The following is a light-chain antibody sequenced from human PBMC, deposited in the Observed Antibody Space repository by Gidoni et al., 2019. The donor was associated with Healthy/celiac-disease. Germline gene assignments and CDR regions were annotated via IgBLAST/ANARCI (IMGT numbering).Light chain of an antibody. V-gene: IGKV3-11*01. J-gene: IGKJ4*01. Sequence: EIVLTQSPATLSLSPGERATLSCRASQSVSSYLAWYQQKPGQAPRLLIYDASSGSGTDFTLTISSLEPDGFPVYYCQELSNWHPEVTFGRGTKVEIK. CDR3: QELSNWHPEVT. CDR1: QSVSSY. CDR2: DAS.